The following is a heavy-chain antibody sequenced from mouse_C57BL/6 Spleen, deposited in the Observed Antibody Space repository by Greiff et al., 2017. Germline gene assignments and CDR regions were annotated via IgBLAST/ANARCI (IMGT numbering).Heavy chain of an antibody. V-gene: IGHV5-17*01. D-gene: IGHD2-5*01. CDR2: ISSGSSTI. J-gene: IGHJ3*01. CDR1: GFTFSDYG. CDR3: ARDYSNSWFAY. Sequence: EVNLVESGGGLVKPGGSLKLSCAASGFTFSDYGMHWVRQAPEKGLEWVAYISSGSSTIYYADTVKGRFTISRDNAKNTLFLQMTSLRSEDTAMYYCARDYSNSWFAYWGQGTLVTVSA.